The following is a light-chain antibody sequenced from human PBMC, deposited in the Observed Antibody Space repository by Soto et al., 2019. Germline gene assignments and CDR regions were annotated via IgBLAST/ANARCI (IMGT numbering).Light chain of an antibody. J-gene: IGLJ2*01. CDR1: SSDVGSYNY. CDR3: SSYTPSSTHVV. V-gene: IGLV2-14*01. CDR2: DIS. Sequence: QSALTQPASVSGSPGQSITISCTGTSSDVGSYNYVSWYQQYPGKAPKLMIYDISNRPSGVSYRCSGSKSGNTASLTISGPQDDGEADYYCSSYTPSSTHVVFGGGTQLTAL.